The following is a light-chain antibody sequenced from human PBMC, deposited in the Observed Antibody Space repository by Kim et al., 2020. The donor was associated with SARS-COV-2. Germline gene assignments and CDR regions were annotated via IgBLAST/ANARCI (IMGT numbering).Light chain of an antibody. CDR3: LQHHLYPLT. V-gene: IGKV1-17*02. CDR1: EDIRKS. J-gene: IGKJ4*02. CDR2: EAS. Sequence: QMTQSPSSLSASVGDGITITCRAGEDIRKSVAWYQHKPGKAPTRLVFEASTLEGGVPPRFSASGSGTLFALIINNLQPEDSATYFCLQHHLYPLTFGGGTKVDIK.